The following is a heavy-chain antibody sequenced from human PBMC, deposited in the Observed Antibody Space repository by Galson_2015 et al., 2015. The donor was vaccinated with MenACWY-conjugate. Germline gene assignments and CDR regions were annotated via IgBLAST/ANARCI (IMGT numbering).Heavy chain of an antibody. V-gene: IGHV3-53*01. CDR2: LCSGTTT. CDR3: ARSREGYGNFEH. Sequence: SLRLSCAASGFTVSANCMSWVRQAPGKGLEWVSILCSGTTTYCADSAKGRFTISGDNSKNTVYLQMNSLRAEDTAMYYCARSREGYGNFEHWGQGTLVTVSS. D-gene: IGHD5-24*01. CDR1: GFTVSANC. J-gene: IGHJ4*02.